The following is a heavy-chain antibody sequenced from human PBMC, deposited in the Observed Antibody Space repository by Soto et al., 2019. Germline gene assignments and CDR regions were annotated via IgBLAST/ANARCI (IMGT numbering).Heavy chain of an antibody. J-gene: IGHJ4*02. CDR1: GTSSTSHH. D-gene: IGHD3-3*01. Sequence: SETLSLTCGVSGTSSTSHHWSWIRQAAGKRLEWIGRVYPSVSTEHHHSLRGRITLSQDPAKNQLSLQLRSVTAADKSVYYCAREGSITIFGVSLRVVFHYWGKGSQVTVSS. V-gene: IGHV4-4*07. CDR3: AREGSITIFGVSLRVVFHY. CDR2: VYPSVST.